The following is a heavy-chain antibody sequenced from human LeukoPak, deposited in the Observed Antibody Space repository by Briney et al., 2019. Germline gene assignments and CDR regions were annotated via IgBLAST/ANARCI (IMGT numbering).Heavy chain of an antibody. CDR3: AKDSKAYYYDSSGTPDI. CDR1: GFTFSSYA. D-gene: IGHD3-22*01. J-gene: IGHJ3*02. CDR2: ISGSGGST. V-gene: IGHV3-23*01. Sequence: TGGSLRLSCAASGFTFSSYAMSWVRQAPGKGLEWVSAISGSGGSTYYADSVKSRFTISRENYKNTMYMQMNSLRAEDKDVYYCAKDSKAYYYDSSGTPDIWGQGTMVTVSS.